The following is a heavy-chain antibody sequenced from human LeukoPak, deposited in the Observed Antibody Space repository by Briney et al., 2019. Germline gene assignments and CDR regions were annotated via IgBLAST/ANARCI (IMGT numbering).Heavy chain of an antibody. Sequence: VASVKVSCKASGYIFTSYYMHWVRQAPGQGLEWLGVVYPSAGTSDPAQRFRARITLSDDTSTSTAYMELRSLKSEDTAIYFCVREYHGGYFDFWGQGTLVTVSS. CDR3: VREYHGGYFDF. CDR2: VYPSAGTS. D-gene: IGHD3-10*01. J-gene: IGHJ4*02. CDR1: GYIFTSYY. V-gene: IGHV1-46*03.